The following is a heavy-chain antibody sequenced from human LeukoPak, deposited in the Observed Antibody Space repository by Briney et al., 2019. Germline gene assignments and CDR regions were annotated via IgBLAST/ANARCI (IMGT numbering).Heavy chain of an antibody. J-gene: IGHJ4*02. Sequence: GRSLRLSCAASGFTFSNYGMHWVRQAPGKGLEWVAVISYDGSNKYYADSVKGRFTISRDNSKNTLYLQMNSLRAEDTAVYYCANNAIEYQLLYVDYWGQGTQVTVSS. CDR1: GFTFSNYG. D-gene: IGHD2-2*01. CDR3: ANNAIEYQLLYVDY. V-gene: IGHV3-30*18. CDR2: ISYDGSNK.